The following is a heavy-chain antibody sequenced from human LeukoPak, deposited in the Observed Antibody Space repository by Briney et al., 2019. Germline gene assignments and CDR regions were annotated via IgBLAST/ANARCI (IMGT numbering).Heavy chain of an antibody. CDR3: ARDPAVGALDY. V-gene: IGHV1-69*04. CDR2: IIPILGIA. CDR1: GGTFSSYA. J-gene: IGHJ4*02. D-gene: IGHD1-26*01. Sequence: ASVKVSCKASGGTFSSYAISWVRQAPGQGLEWMGRIIPILGIANYAQKFQGRVTITADKSTSTAYMELSSLRSEDTAVYYCARDPAVGALDYWGQGTLVTVPS.